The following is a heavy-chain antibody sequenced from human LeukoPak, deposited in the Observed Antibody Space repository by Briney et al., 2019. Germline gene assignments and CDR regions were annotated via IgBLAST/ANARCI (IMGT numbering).Heavy chain of an antibody. D-gene: IGHD5-24*01. Sequence: PGGSLRLSCAASGFTFSNYAMSWVRQAPGEGLQWVSTISGSGGGTYYADSVKGRFTISRDNSKNTLYLHMNSLRAEDTAVYYCAKDGTGEMATMTYWGQGTLVTVSS. CDR3: AKDGTGEMATMTY. J-gene: IGHJ4*02. CDR2: ISGSGGGT. V-gene: IGHV3-23*01. CDR1: GFTFSNYA.